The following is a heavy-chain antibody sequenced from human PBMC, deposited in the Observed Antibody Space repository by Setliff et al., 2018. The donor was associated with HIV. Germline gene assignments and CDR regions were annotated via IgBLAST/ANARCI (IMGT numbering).Heavy chain of an antibody. CDR3: ARPSFGIGGGANFDS. V-gene: IGHV4-39*01. CDR2: IHSPGTV. CDR1: GAPTSRDNYF. Sequence: SETLSLTCSVSGAPTSRDNYFWGWIRQPPGKGLEWIANIHSPGTVYYNPSLRSRVTISVDTSQSRFSLELTSVTAADTAVYYCARPSFGIGGGANFDSWGQGTLVTVSS. D-gene: IGHD3-3*01. J-gene: IGHJ4*02.